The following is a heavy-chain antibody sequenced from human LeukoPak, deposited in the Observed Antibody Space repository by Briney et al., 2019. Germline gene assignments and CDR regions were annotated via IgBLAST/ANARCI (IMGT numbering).Heavy chain of an antibody. V-gene: IGHV1-18*01. J-gene: IGHJ3*02. D-gene: IGHD2-2*01. CDR1: GYTFTSYG. CDR2: ISAYNGNT. Sequence: AAPVKVSCKASGYTFTSYGISWVRQAPGQGLEWMGWISAYNGNTNYAQKLQGRVTMTTDTSTSTAYMELRSLRSDDTAVYYCVSLYCSSTSCYRPDAFDIWGQGTMVTVSS. CDR3: VSLYCSSTSCYRPDAFDI.